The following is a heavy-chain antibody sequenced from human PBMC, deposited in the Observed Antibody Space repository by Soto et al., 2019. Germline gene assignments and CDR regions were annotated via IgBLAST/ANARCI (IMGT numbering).Heavy chain of an antibody. CDR1: GGFVSSGSYY. Sequence: QVQLQQWGAGLLKPSETLSLTCDVYGGFVSSGSYYWSWIRQPPGKGLEWIGEMSHSGGTHFIPSLKSRVTISVDTSKNQFSLKMSSVTAADTSLYYCARVERGTATTVVDAFDIWGPGTMVTVSS. V-gene: IGHV4-34*01. CDR3: ARVERGTATTVVDAFDI. J-gene: IGHJ3*02. CDR2: MSHSGGT. D-gene: IGHD1-1*01.